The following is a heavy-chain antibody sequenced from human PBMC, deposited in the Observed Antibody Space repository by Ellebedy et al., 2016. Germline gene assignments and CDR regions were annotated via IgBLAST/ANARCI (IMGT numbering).Heavy chain of an antibody. D-gene: IGHD2-15*01. J-gene: IGHJ3*02. CDR1: GLSFSSHV. V-gene: IGHV3-23*01. CDR3: AREGYTSGRCGAFDI. CDR2: LSGIDGST. Sequence: GESLKISCAATGLSFSSHVVTWVRQAPGKGLEWVSTLSGIDGSTYYADSVKGRFTISLESSRNTRYLQINSLRAEDTAVYFCAREGYTSGRCGAFDIWGQGTMVTVSS.